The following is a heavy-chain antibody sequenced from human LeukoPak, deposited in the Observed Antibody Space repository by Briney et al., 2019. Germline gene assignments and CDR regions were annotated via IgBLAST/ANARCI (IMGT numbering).Heavy chain of an antibody. CDR2: VKSRTDGGTT. Sequence: GGSLRLSCAASVFTFSNAWMSWVRQAPGKGLEWLGRVKSRTDGGTTDYAAPVKGRFTIPRDDSKTTLFLQMNSLKTEDTAVYYCITGSGPVYWGQGTLVTVSS. D-gene: IGHD6-19*01. V-gene: IGHV3-15*01. CDR3: ITGSGPVY. J-gene: IGHJ4*02. CDR1: VFTFSNAW.